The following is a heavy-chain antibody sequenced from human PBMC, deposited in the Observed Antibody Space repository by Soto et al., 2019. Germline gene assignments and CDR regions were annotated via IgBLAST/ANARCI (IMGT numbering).Heavy chain of an antibody. CDR1: GYTFTVYY. CDR2: INPKSGGT. D-gene: IGHD1-26*01. J-gene: IGHJ4*02. Sequence: ASVKVSCKSSGYTFTVYYMHWVRQAPGQGLEWMGWINPKSGGTMYPQKFQGRVTMTWDTSISTAYMALTRLRSDDTAVYYCARDLAKGGGSAGFDYWGQGTLVTVSS. V-gene: IGHV1-2*02. CDR3: ARDLAKGGGSAGFDY.